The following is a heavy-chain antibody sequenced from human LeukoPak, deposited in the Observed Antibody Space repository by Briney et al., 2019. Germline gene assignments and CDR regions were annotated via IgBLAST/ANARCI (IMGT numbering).Heavy chain of an antibody. J-gene: IGHJ3*02. Sequence: GGSLRLSCAASGFTFSSYEMNWVRQAPGKGLEWVSYISSSGSTIYYADSVKGRFTISRDNAKNSLYLQMNSLRAEDTAVYYCARARRGSSWFGDAFDIWGQGTMVTVSS. CDR2: ISSSGSTI. CDR1: GFTFSSYE. V-gene: IGHV3-48*03. D-gene: IGHD6-13*01. CDR3: ARARRGSSWFGDAFDI.